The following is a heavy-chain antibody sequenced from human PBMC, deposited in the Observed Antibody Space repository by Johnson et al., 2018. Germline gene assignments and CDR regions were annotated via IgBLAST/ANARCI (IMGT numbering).Heavy chain of an antibody. D-gene: IGHD3-22*01. V-gene: IGHV3-33*08. CDR1: GFTFSSYD. CDR3: ARGGYYYESSGYYYY. CDR2: IWYDGSNK. J-gene: IGHJ4*02. Sequence: QVQLVESGGGLVQPGGSLRLSCAASGFTFSSYDMHWVRQAPGKGLEWVAVIWYDGSNKYYADSVTGRFTISRDNSKNTLYLQMNSLRAEDTAVYYCARGGYYYESSGYYYYLGQGTLVTVSS.